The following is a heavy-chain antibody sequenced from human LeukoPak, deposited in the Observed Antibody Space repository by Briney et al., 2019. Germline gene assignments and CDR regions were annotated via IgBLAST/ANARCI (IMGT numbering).Heavy chain of an antibody. CDR2: INHSGST. CDR3: ARGLSSSSASNWFDP. D-gene: IGHD6-6*01. V-gene: IGHV4-34*01. CDR1: GGSSSGYY. Sequence: SETLSLTCAVYGGSSSGYYWSWIRQPPGKGLEWIGEINHSGSTNYNPSLKSRVTISVDTSKNQFSLKLSSVTAADTAVYYCARGLSSSSASNWFDPWGQGTLVTVSS. J-gene: IGHJ5*02.